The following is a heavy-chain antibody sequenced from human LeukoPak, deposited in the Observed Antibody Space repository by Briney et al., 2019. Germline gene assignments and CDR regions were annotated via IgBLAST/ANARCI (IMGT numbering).Heavy chain of an antibody. Sequence: PSETLPLTCTVSGVSISSSNSYWGWIRQPPGKGLEWIGSIYYSGNTYYNAPLKSQVSISIDTSKNQFSLRLTSVTVADTAVYYCARQTGSGLFILPGGQGTLVTVSS. CDR3: ARQTGSGLFILP. V-gene: IGHV4-39*01. CDR2: IYYSGNT. J-gene: IGHJ4*02. CDR1: GVSISSSNSY. D-gene: IGHD3/OR15-3a*01.